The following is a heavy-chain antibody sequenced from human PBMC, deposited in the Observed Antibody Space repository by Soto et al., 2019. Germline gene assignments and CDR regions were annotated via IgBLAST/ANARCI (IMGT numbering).Heavy chain of an antibody. D-gene: IGHD6-19*01. CDR1: GGSISSGGYS. CDR2: IYHSGST. V-gene: IGHV4-30-2*01. CDR3: ARAGGLGAVAVDY. Sequence: QLQLQESGSGLVKPSQTLSLTCAVSGGSISSGGYSWSWIRQPPGKGLEWIGYIYHSGSTYYNPSLKSRVTISVDRSQNQFSLQLRSVTAADTAVYYCARAGGLGAVAVDYWGQGTLVTVSS. J-gene: IGHJ4*02.